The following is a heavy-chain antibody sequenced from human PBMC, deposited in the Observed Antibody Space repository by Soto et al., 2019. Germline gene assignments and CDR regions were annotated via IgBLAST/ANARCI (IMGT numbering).Heavy chain of an antibody. CDR1: GFTFSNYW. CDR2: LNIDGSTR. V-gene: IGHV3-74*01. D-gene: IGHD3-3*01. Sequence: GGSLRLSCSASGFTFSNYWMHWVRQGPGKGLVWVARLNIDGSTRNYADSVKGRFTISRDNSKNTLYLQMNSLRAEDTAVYYCAKYDFWYDPWGQGTLVTVSS. J-gene: IGHJ5*02. CDR3: AKYDFWYDP.